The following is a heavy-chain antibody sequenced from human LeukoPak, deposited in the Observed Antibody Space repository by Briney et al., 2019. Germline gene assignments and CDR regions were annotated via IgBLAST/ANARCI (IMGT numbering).Heavy chain of an antibody. CDR2: ISYDGSNK. D-gene: IGHD6-6*01. V-gene: IGHV3-30*04. J-gene: IGHJ4*02. CDR3: ARDRGAARGFFDY. Sequence: GGSLRFSCAASGFTFSSYAMHWVRQAPSKGLESVAVISYDGSNKYYADSVKGRLTISRDNSKNTLYLQMNSLRAEDTAVYYCARDRGAARGFFDYWGQGTLVTVSS. CDR1: GFTFSSYA.